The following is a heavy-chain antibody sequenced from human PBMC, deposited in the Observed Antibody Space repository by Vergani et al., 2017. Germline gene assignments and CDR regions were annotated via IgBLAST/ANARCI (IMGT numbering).Heavy chain of an antibody. J-gene: IGHJ4*02. V-gene: IGHV1-24*01. CDR2: FDPEVGET. CDR3: ATGLSSGRYSGFGY. Sequence: QVQLVQSGAEVKKPGASVKVSCKVSGYTLTELSMHWVRQAPGKGLEWMGGFDPEVGETIYGQKFQGRVTMTEHTSTDTAYMELSSLRSEDTAVYYCATGLSSGRYSGFGYWGQGTLVTVSS. D-gene: IGHD1-26*01. CDR1: GYTLTELS.